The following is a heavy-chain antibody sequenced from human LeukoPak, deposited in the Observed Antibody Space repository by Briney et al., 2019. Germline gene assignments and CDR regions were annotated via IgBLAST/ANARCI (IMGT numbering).Heavy chain of an antibody. V-gene: IGHV3-23*01. CDR3: AKGYYDYIWGSYRSDAFDI. CDR2: ISGSGGLT. J-gene: IGHJ3*02. CDR1: GFPFNSYV. D-gene: IGHD3-16*02. Sequence: GGSLRLSCAASGFPFNSYVVTWVRQAPGKGLEWVSVISGSGGLTYHADSVKGRFTVSRDNSKNTLYLQMNSLRAEDAAVYSCAKGYYDYIWGSYRSDAFDIWGQGTMVTVSS.